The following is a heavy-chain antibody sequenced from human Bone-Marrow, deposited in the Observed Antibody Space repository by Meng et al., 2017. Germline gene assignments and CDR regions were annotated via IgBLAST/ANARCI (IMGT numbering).Heavy chain of an antibody. V-gene: IGHV1-69*01. CDR1: GGTFSSYA. Sequence: VKLLQAGAEGKKPGSSVKVSCKASGGTFSSYAISWVRQAPGQGLEWMGGIIPIFGTANYAQKFQGRVTITTDESTSTAYMELSSLRSEDTAVYYCARAAVADLNWYFDLWGRGTLVTVSS. J-gene: IGHJ2*01. CDR3: ARAAVADLNWYFDL. D-gene: IGHD6-19*01. CDR2: IIPIFGTA.